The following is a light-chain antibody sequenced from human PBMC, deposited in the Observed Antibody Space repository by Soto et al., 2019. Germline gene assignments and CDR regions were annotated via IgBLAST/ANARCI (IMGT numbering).Light chain of an antibody. CDR2: QTS. J-gene: IGKJ1*01. V-gene: IGKV3-11*01. CDR1: QYINTR. Sequence: EIVLTPTTAPLSSFPGDRVTLSCRASQYINTRLAWYQHRPGQAPRLLIYQTSIRAAGIPARFSASGSGTDFTLTISDVQPEDFALYYCHQRQSWPRTFGQGTKVDIK. CDR3: HQRQSWPRT.